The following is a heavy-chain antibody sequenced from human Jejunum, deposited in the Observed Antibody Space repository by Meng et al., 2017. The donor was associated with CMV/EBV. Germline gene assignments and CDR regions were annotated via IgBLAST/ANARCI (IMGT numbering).Heavy chain of an antibody. J-gene: IGHJ4*02. CDR3: AHFVGGYYPSRPDY. CDR2: IYRGDDK. D-gene: IGHD1-26*01. V-gene: IGHV2-5*02. CDR1: GFSPSTSGEG. Sequence: QIPLKDAGPTRVKPTQTLTLTCSFSGFSPSTSGEGVGWIRQPPGKALEWLALIYRGDDKRYSPSLNSRLTIAKDTSKNEVVLTLTNMGPIDTGKYYCAHFVGGYYPSRPDYWGQGTLVTVSS.